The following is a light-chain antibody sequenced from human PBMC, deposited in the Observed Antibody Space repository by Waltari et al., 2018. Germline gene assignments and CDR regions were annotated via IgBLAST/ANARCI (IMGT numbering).Light chain of an antibody. CDR1: QSVDTW. CDR3: QHYVSYSVA. CDR2: KAY. Sequence: DIQMTQSPSTLSAFVGDRVTITCRASQSVDTWLAWYQQKPGKAPKLLTSKAYNFRSGVPSRFSGSGFGTEFTLTISSLQPDDVATYYCQHYVSYSVAFGGGTKVELK. V-gene: IGKV1-5*03. J-gene: IGKJ4*01.